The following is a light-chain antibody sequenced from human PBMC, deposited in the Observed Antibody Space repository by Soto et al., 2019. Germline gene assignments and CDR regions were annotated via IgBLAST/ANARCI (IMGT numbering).Light chain of an antibody. CDR2: GAS. V-gene: IGKV3-15*01. CDR3: QQYNRGPPLP. J-gene: IGKJ4*01. Sequence: EIVMTQSPATLPVSPGERATLSRRASQSDSCNLAWYQQKPGQAPRLLLYGASTRDTGIPARFSGSESGTEFSRTISSLQCEDFAVYYCQQYNRGPPLPFGGGNKVEIK. CDR1: QSDSCN.